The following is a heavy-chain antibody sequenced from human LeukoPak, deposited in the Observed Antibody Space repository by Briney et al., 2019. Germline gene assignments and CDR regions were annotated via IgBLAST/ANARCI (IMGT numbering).Heavy chain of an antibody. J-gene: IGHJ4*02. V-gene: IGHV4-39*07. CDR2: IYYSGST. Sequence: SETLSLTCTVSGGSISSSSYYWDWIRQPPGKGLEWIGSIYYSGSTYYNPSLKSRVTISVDTSKNQFSLKLSSVTAADTAVYYCARDQWTEVATPTYYFDYWGQGTLVTVSS. CDR3: ARDQWTEVATPTYYFDY. D-gene: IGHD5-12*01. CDR1: GGSISSSSYY.